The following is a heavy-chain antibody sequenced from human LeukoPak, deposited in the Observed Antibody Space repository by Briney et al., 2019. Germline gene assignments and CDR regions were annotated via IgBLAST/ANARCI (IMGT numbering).Heavy chain of an antibody. Sequence: SVKVSCKASGGTFSSYAISWVRQAPGQGLEWMGRIIPIFGTANYAQKFQGRVTITMDESTSTAYMELSSLRSEDTAVYYCARDGGGYCSGGSCYSLGWFDPWGQGSLVTVSS. J-gene: IGHJ5*02. CDR2: IIPIFGTA. CDR1: GGTFSSYA. D-gene: IGHD2-15*01. CDR3: ARDGGGYCSGGSCYSLGWFDP. V-gene: IGHV1-69*05.